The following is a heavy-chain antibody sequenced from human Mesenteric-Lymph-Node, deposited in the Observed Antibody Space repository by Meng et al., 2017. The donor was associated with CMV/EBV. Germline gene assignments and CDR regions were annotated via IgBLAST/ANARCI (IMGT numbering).Heavy chain of an antibody. CDR1: GYSFTGYW. V-gene: IGHV5-10-1*01. D-gene: IGHD3-3*01. J-gene: IGHJ4*02. Sequence: GSGYSFTGYWITWVRQRPGKGLEWMGRIDPDDSYTKYGPSFQGHVSISVDKSISTAYLQWSSLKASDTAMYYCARLDYWGNYYPDYWGQGTLVTVSS. CDR3: ARLDYWGNYYPDY. CDR2: IDPDDSYT.